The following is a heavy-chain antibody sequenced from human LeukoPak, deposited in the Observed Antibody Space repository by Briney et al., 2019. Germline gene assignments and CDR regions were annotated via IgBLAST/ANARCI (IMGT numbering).Heavy chain of an antibody. Sequence: GGSLRLSCAASGFTFSNYWMIWVRQAPGKGLEWVGNIKQDGSVNRYADSVRGRFTISRDNAQTSLYLQMNSLRAEDTAVYYCARASNPWLQLTWGQGTLVAVSS. V-gene: IGHV3-7*05. CDR1: GFTFSNYW. D-gene: IGHD5-24*01. CDR3: ARASNPWLQLT. J-gene: IGHJ5*02. CDR2: IKQDGSVN.